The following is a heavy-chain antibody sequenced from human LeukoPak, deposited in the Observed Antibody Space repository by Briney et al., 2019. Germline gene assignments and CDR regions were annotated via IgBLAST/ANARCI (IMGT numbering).Heavy chain of an antibody. V-gene: IGHV4-4*07. Sequence: SETLSLTCTVSGGSISSYYWSWIRQPAGKGLERIGRIYTSGSTNYNPSLKSRVTMSVDTSKNQFSLKLSSVTAADTAVYYCARLSYDSSGYNKFDYWGQGTLVTVSS. J-gene: IGHJ4*02. CDR1: GGSISSYY. CDR3: ARLSYDSSGYNKFDY. D-gene: IGHD3-22*01. CDR2: IYTSGST.